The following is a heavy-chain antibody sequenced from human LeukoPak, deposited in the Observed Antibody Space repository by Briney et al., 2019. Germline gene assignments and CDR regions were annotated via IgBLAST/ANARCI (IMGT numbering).Heavy chain of an antibody. D-gene: IGHD3-9*01. CDR1: GGSISSGGYY. J-gene: IGHJ4*02. V-gene: IGHV4-31*03. CDR2: IYYSGST. Sequence: SQTLSLTCTVSGGSISSGGYYWSWIRQHPGKGLEWIGYIYYSGSTYYNPSLKSRVTISVDTSKNQFSLKLSSVTAADTAVCYCARVSLQLRYFDIDYWGQGTLVTVSS. CDR3: ARVSLQLRYFDIDY.